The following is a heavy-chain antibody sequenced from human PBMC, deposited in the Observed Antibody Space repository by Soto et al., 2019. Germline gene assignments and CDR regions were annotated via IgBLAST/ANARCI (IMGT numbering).Heavy chain of an antibody. D-gene: IGHD3-16*02. CDR3: AKQGIGTYDYVWGSYRYTSYFDY. Sequence: PGGSLRLSCAASELTFSNYAMSWVRQAPGKGLEWVSSISGRSDRTFYIDAVKGRFTISRDNSKNTLYLQMNSLRAEDTAVYYCAKQGIGTYDYVWGSYRYTSYFDYWGLGTLVTVSS. CDR2: ISGRSDRT. J-gene: IGHJ4*02. V-gene: IGHV3-23*01. CDR1: ELTFSNYA.